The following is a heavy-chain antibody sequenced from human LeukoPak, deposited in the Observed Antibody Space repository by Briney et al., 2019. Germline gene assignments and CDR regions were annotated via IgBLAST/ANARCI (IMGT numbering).Heavy chain of an antibody. Sequence: GGSLRLSCVAAGFSFRDFSMHWVRQAPGKGLEWVAGMSGSSVYIGSADSVKGRFTISRDNAKNSLYLQMNSLRAEETALYYCAKEIRSGDSPLDSWGQGAVVSVSS. CDR3: AKEIRSGDSPLDS. D-gene: IGHD5-12*01. V-gene: IGHV3-9*01. CDR2: MSGSSVYI. CDR1: GFSFRDFS. J-gene: IGHJ4*02.